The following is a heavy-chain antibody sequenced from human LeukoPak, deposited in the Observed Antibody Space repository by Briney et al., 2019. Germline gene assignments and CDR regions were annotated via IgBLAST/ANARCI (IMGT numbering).Heavy chain of an antibody. D-gene: IGHD3-22*01. CDR1: GFTFDDYG. V-gene: IGHV3-20*04. J-gene: IGHJ4*02. CDR3: ARGEYDSSGYYLVPVDY. CDR2: INWNGGST. Sequence: GGSLRLSCVASGFTFDDYGMSWVRQAPGKGLEWVSGINWNGGSTGYADSVKGRFTISRDNAKNSLYLQMNSLRAEDTALYYCARGEYDSSGYYLVPVDYWGQGTLATVSS.